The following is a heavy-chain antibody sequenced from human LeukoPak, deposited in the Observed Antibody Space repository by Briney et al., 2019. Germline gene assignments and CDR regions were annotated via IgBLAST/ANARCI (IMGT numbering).Heavy chain of an antibody. J-gene: IGHJ6*02. D-gene: IGHD6-13*01. CDR1: GYTFTIYG. V-gene: IGHV1-18*01. Sequence: ASVKVSCKASGYTFTIYGISWVRQAPGQGLEWMGWISAYNGNTNYAQKLQGRVTMTTDTSTSTAYMELRSLRSDDTAVYYCARDWARIAAAGKVLGYYYGMDVWGQGTTVTVSS. CDR3: ARDWARIAAAGKVLGYYYGMDV. CDR2: ISAYNGNT.